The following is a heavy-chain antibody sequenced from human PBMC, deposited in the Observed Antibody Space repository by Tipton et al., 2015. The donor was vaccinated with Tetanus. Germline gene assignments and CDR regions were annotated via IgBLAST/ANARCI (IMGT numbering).Heavy chain of an antibody. J-gene: IGHJ3*01. CDR2: IYPADSDI. D-gene: IGHD6-6*01. CDR3: VRQFGYYGSSGAFDV. CDR1: GYEFISYW. V-gene: IGHV5-51*01. Sequence: QLVQSGAEVKKPGESLRISCKASGYEFISYWIAWVRQMPGKGLEWMGVIYPADSDIRNSPSFQGQVTMSVDKSTSTAYLQWRSLKASDSAMYYCVRQFGYYGSSGAFDVWGQGTFVTV.